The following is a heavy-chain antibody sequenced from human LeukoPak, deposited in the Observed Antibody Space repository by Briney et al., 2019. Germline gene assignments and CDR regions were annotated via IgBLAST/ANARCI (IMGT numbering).Heavy chain of an antibody. CDR2: INSDGSIT. Sequence: GGSLRLSCAASGFTFSSYWVHWVRQAPGKGLVWVSRINSDGSITNYADSVKGRFTIPRDNAKNTLYLQMNSLRAEDTAVYYCARVRATFSPHFDNWGQGTLVTVSS. V-gene: IGHV3-74*01. CDR3: ARVRATFSPHFDN. CDR1: GFTFSSYW. D-gene: IGHD5-12*01. J-gene: IGHJ4*02.